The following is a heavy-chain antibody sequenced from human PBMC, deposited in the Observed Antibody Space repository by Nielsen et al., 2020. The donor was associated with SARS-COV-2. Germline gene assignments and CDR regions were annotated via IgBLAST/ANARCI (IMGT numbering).Heavy chain of an antibody. Sequence: GESLKISCAASGFTFSSYDMHWVRQATGKGLEWVSAIGTAGDTYYPGSVKGRFTISRENAKNSLYLQMNSLRAGDTAVYYCARAAGSSSWYYYYGMDVWGQGTTVTVSS. CDR1: GFTFSSYD. CDR2: IGTAGDT. CDR3: ARAAGSSSWYYYYGMDV. V-gene: IGHV3-13*04. J-gene: IGHJ6*02. D-gene: IGHD6-13*01.